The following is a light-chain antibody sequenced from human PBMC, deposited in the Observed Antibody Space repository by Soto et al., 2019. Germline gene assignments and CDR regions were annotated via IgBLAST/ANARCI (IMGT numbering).Light chain of an antibody. V-gene: IGKV3-11*01. CDR1: QSVRTY. CDR2: DAS. CDR3: QQRSNWPKT. J-gene: IGKJ1*01. Sequence: EIVLTQSPATLSLFPGERATLSCRASQSVRTYLAWYQQKPGQAPRLLISDASKKATGIPDRFSGSGSGTDFTLTISSLEAEDSAVYYCQQRSNWPKTFGQGTKVDIK.